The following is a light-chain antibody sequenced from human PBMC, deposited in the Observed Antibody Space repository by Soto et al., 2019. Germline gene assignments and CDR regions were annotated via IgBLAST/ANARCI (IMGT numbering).Light chain of an antibody. CDR3: QQYGSSGT. J-gene: IGKJ1*01. V-gene: IGKV1-39*01. CDR1: QSIALS. CDR2: VAF. Sequence: DIQMTHSPSSLSASVGDTVPMTCRASQSIALSVNWYQQKPGKAPKLLIYVAFTLESGVPSRFSGSGSGTDFTLTISRLEPEDFAVYYCQQYGSSGTFGQGTKVDIK.